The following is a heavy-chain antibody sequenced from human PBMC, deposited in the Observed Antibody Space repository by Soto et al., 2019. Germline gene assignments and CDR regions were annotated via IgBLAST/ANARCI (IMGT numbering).Heavy chain of an antibody. Sequence: PSETLSLTCTVSGGSISSGAYYWSWIRQHPGKGLEWIGYIFYSGATYSNPSLESRVTLSVDTSKNQFSLKLSSVTAADSAVYYCARDRWFGHFDSCGQGILVTVS. CDR1: GGSISSGAYY. CDR2: IFYSGAT. V-gene: IGHV4-31*03. J-gene: IGHJ4*02. CDR3: ARDRWFGHFDS. D-gene: IGHD3-10*01.